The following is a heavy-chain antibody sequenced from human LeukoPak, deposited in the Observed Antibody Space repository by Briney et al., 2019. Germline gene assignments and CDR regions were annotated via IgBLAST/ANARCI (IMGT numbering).Heavy chain of an antibody. CDR3: AKGLYYYFGSGSYILKY. CDR2: ISGSGTGA. J-gene: IGHJ4*02. Sequence: GSLRLSCAVSGFTVNRYAMSWVRQAPGKGLEWVSAISGSGTGADYADSVRGRFTISRDNSKNTLYLQVNSLRLEDTAVYYCAKGLYYYFGSGSYILKYWGQGTQVTVSS. V-gene: IGHV3-23*01. CDR1: GFTVNRYA. D-gene: IGHD3-10*01.